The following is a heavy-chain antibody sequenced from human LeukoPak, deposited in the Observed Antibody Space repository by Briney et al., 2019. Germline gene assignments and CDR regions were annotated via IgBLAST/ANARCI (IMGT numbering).Heavy chain of an antibody. J-gene: IGHJ4*02. CDR3: ARDMGYGGNRTPIDY. CDR1: GFTFSSYG. V-gene: IGHV3-33*01. Sequence: PGGSLRLSCAASGFTFSSYGMHWVRQAPGKGLEWVAVIWYDGSNKYYADSVKGRFTISRDNSKNTLYLQMNSLRAEDTAVYYCARDMGYGGNRTPIDYWGQGTLVTVSS. CDR2: IWYDGSNK. D-gene: IGHD4-23*01.